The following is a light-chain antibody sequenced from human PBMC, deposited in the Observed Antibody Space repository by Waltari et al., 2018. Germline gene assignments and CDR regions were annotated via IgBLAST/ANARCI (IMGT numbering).Light chain of an antibody. CDR3: NSYTSSSTPFV. V-gene: IGLV2-14*01. J-gene: IGLJ1*01. Sequence: QSALTQPASVSGSPGQSITISCTGTSSDVGGYNYVPWYQQHPGKAPKLMIYDVSNRPSGVADRFSGSKSGNTASLTISGVQAEDEADYYCNSYTSSSTPFVVGTGTKVTVL. CDR1: SSDVGGYNY. CDR2: DVS.